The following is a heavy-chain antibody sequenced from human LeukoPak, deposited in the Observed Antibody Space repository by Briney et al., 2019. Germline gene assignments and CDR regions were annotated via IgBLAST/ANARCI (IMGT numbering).Heavy chain of an antibody. Sequence: SVKGRFTISRDNAKNSLYLQMNSLRAEDTAVYYCARDPYGGNSPDDYWGQGTLVTVSS. D-gene: IGHD4-23*01. J-gene: IGHJ4*02. V-gene: IGHV3-11*06. CDR3: ARDPYGGNSPDDY.